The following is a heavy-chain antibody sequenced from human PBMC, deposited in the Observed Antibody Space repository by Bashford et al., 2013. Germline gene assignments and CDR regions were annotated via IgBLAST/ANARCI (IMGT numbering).Heavy chain of an antibody. J-gene: IGHJ6*02. D-gene: IGHD3-3*01. CDR1: GYTFTSYG. V-gene: IGHV1-18*01. CDR2: ISAYNGNT. CDR3: ARDPFWSGTNYYYYYGMDV. Sequence: ASVKVSCKASGYTFTSYGISWVRQAPGQGLEWMGWISAYNGNTNYAQKLQGRVTMTTDTSTSTAYMELRSLRSDDTAVYYCARDPFWSGTNYYYYYGMDVWGQGTTVTVSS.